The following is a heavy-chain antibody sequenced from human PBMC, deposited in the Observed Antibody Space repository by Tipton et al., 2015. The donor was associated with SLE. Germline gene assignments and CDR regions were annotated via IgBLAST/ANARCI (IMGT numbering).Heavy chain of an antibody. J-gene: IGHJ3*02. D-gene: IGHD5-24*01. CDR1: GGSFSGYY. V-gene: IGHV4-34*01. CDR2: INHSGST. CDR3: ARDLYEMGAFDI. Sequence: TLSLTCAVYGGSFSGYYWSWIRQPPGKGLEWIGEINHSGSTNYNPSLKSRVTISVDTSKNQFSLKLSSVTAADTAVYYCARDLYEMGAFDIWGQGTMVTVSS.